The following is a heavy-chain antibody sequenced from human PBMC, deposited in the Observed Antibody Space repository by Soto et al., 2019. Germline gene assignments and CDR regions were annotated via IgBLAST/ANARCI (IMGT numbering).Heavy chain of an antibody. CDR3: AKQLDLGCWSGSLDP. Sequence: PGGSLRLSCAASGFTFSSYGMHWVRQAPGKGLEWVAVISYDGSNKYYADSVKGRFTISRDNSKNTLYLQMNSLRAEDTAVYYCAKQLDLGCWSGSLDPWGQGTLVTVSS. CDR2: ISYDGSNK. J-gene: IGHJ5*02. D-gene: IGHD3-3*01. V-gene: IGHV3-30*18. CDR1: GFTFSSYG.